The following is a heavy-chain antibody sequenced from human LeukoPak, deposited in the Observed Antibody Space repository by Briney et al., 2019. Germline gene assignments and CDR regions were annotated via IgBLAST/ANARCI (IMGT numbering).Heavy chain of an antibody. Sequence: GGSLRLSCTASGFTFSNFGMNWVRQAPGKGLEWVSYISSSGSTIYYADSVKGRFTISGDNAKNSLYLQMNSLRAEDTAVYYCAAGIAVAGPVSYWGQGTLVTVSS. V-gene: IGHV3-48*04. D-gene: IGHD6-19*01. CDR3: AAGIAVAGPVSY. CDR1: GFTFSNFG. J-gene: IGHJ4*02. CDR2: ISSSGSTI.